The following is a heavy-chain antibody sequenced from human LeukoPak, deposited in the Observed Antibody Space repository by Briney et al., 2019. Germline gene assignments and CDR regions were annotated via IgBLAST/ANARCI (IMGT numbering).Heavy chain of an antibody. D-gene: IGHD6-13*01. V-gene: IGHV3-48*01. CDR1: GFTFSSYS. Sequence: GGSLRLSCAASGFTFSSYSMNWVRQAPGKGLEWVSYISSSSSTIYYADSVKGRFTISRDNAKNSLYLQMNSLRAADTAVYYCARGLPGSSSWYQQGAFDIWGQGTMVTVSS. J-gene: IGHJ3*02. CDR2: ISSSSSTI. CDR3: ARGLPGSSSWYQQGAFDI.